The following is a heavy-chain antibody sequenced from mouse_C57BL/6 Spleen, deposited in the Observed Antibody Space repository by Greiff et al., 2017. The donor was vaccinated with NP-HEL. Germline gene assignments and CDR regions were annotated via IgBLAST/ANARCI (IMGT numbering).Heavy chain of an antibody. D-gene: IGHD1-1*01. Sequence: QVQLQQPGAELVRPGSSVKLSCKASGYTFTSYWMHWVTQRPIQGLEWIGNIDPSDSETHYNQKFKDKATLTVAKSSSTAYMQLSSLTSEDSAVYYCARAYYYGSSLYYFDYWGQGTTLTVSS. CDR2: IDPSDSET. CDR1: GYTFTSYW. CDR3: ARAYYYGSSLYYFDY. V-gene: IGHV1-52*01. J-gene: IGHJ2*01.